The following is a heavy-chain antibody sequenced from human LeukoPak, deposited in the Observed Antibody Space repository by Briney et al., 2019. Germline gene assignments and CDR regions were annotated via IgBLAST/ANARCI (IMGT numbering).Heavy chain of an antibody. CDR3: AKDHSSWRYFDY. CDR1: GFTFSSYA. J-gene: IGHJ4*02. D-gene: IGHD6-13*01. V-gene: IGHV3-23*01. Sequence: GGSLRLSCAASGFTFSSYAMSWVRQAPGKGLKWVSAISGSGGSTYYADSVKGRFTISRDNSKNTLYLQMNSLRAEDTAVYYCAKDHSSWRYFDYWGQGALVTVSS. CDR2: ISGSGGST.